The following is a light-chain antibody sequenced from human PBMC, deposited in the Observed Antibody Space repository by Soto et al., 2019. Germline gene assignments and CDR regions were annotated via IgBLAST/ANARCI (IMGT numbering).Light chain of an antibody. Sequence: DIVLTQSPGTLSLSPGERAALSCRASQRVSSDSLAWYQQKPGQAPRLLIYDASNRATGIPARFSGSGSGTDFTLTISRLEPEDFAVYYCQQYGSSPLWTFGQGTKVDIK. CDR2: DAS. CDR1: QRVSSDS. J-gene: IGKJ1*01. V-gene: IGKV3-20*01. CDR3: QQYGSSPLWT.